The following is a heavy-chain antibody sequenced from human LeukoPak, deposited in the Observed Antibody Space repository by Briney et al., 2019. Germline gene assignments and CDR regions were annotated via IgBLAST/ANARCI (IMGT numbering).Heavy chain of an antibody. J-gene: IGHJ4*02. CDR2: ISAYNGNT. CDR1: GYTFTSYA. V-gene: IGHV1-18*01. Sequence: GASVKVSCKASGYTFTSYAMHWVRQAPGQGLEWMGWISAYNGNTNYAQKLQGRVTMTTDTSTSTAYMELRSLRSDDTAVYYCARDFSEVQLDQLDYYFDYWGQGTLVTVSS. D-gene: IGHD1-1*01. CDR3: ARDFSEVQLDQLDYYFDY.